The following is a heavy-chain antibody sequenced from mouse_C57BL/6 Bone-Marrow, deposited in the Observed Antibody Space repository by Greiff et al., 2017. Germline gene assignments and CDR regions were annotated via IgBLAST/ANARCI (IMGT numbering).Heavy chain of an antibody. Sequence: EVQVVESGGGLVKPGGSLKLSCAASGFTFSSYTMSWVRQTPEKRLEWVATISGGGGNTYYPDSVKGRFTISRDNAKNTLYLQVSSLRSEDTALYYCAKWVIRRRVWDYWGQGTTLTVSS. D-gene: IGHD1-2*01. CDR3: AKWVIRRRVWDY. CDR2: ISGGGGNT. V-gene: IGHV5-9*01. J-gene: IGHJ2*01. CDR1: GFTFSSYT.